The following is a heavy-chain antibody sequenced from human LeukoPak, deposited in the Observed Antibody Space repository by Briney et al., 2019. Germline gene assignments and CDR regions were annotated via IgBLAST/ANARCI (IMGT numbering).Heavy chain of an antibody. D-gene: IGHD3-10*01. CDR1: GYSIRSGYY. CDR2: IYHSGST. Sequence: SETLSLTCTVSGYSIRSGYYWGWIRQPPGKGLEWIGSIYHSGSTYYNPSLKSRATISVDTSKNQFSLKLSSVTAADTAVYYCARDYYGSGSYRVDYWGQGTLVTVSS. CDR3: ARDYYGSGSYRVDY. J-gene: IGHJ4*02. V-gene: IGHV4-38-2*02.